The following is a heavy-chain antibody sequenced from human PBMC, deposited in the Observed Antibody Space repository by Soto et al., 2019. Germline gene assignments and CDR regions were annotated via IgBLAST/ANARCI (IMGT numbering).Heavy chain of an antibody. CDR1: GYTFTSYG. Sequence: ASVKVSCKASGYTFTSYGISWVRQAPGQGLEWMGWISAYNGNTNYAQKLQGRVTMTTDTSTSTAYMELRSLRSDDTAVYCCVSGIQLWGFGMDVWGQGTTVTVSS. CDR2: ISAYNGNT. D-gene: IGHD5-18*01. V-gene: IGHV1-18*04. J-gene: IGHJ6*02. CDR3: VSGIQLWGFGMDV.